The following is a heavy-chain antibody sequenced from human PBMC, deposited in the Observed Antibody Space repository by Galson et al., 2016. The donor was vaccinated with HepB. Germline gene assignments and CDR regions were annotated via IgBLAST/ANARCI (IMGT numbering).Heavy chain of an antibody. CDR3: ARGRGRLRWGGVFDY. V-gene: IGHV4-34*01. Sequence: ETLSLTCAVYGGPFSGYYWTWVRQPPGKGLEWIGDIDYSGTTNYNPSLRSRVSVPVDTSKNQFYLRLNSGTAADTAVYYCARGRGRLRWGGVFDYWGQGALVTVSS. D-gene: IGHD3-3*01. CDR1: GGPFSGYY. CDR2: IDYSGTT. J-gene: IGHJ4*02.